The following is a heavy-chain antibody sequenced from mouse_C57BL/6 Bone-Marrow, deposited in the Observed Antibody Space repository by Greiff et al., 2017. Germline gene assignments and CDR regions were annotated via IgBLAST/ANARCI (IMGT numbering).Heavy chain of an antibody. CDR2: IWWDDDK. D-gene: IGHD4-1*01. V-gene: IGHV8-8*01. CDR1: GFSLSTFGMG. CDR3: ARTDLTGTRYFDV. J-gene: IGHJ1*03. Sequence: QVQLKESGPGILQPSQTLSLTCSFSGFSLSTFGMGVGWIRQPSGKGLEWLAHIWWDDDKYYNPALKSRLTISKDTSKHQVFLKIANVDTADTATYYCARTDLTGTRYFDVWGTGTTVTVSS.